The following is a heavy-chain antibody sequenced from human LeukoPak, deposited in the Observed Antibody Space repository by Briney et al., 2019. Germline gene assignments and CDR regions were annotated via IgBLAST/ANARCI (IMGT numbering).Heavy chain of an antibody. CDR2: IGTAGDT. CDR3: ARVAKERVGGVYYFDY. J-gene: IGHJ4*02. CDR1: GFTFSDYD. Sequence: SGGSLRLSCAASGFTFSDYDMHWVRQATGKGLEWVSAIGTAGDTYYTGSVKGRFTISRENAKNSLYLQMNSLRAGDTAVYYCARVAKERVGGVYYFDYWGRGTLVTVSS. D-gene: IGHD1-1*01. V-gene: IGHV3-13*01.